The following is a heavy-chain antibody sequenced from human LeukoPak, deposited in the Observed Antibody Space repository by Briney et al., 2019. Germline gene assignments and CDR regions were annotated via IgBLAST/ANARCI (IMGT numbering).Heavy chain of an antibody. CDR2: IYHTGTT. CDR1: GDSVTSSYW. V-gene: IGHV4-4*02. CDR3: ARHIGILGLRGFDY. J-gene: IGHJ4*02. D-gene: IGHD1-14*01. Sequence: PSETLSLTCAVSGDSVTSSYWWSCVRQPPGKGLEWIGEIYHTGTTNYNPSLKSRVTISVDKSKNQLSLKVTSVTAADTAVYYCARHIGILGLRGFDYWGQGTLVTVSS.